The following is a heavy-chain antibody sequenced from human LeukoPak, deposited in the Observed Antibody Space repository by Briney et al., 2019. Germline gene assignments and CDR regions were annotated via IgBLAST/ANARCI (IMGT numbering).Heavy chain of an antibody. J-gene: IGHJ4*02. D-gene: IGHD2-2*01. CDR1: GFSFSSHG. V-gene: IGHV3-23*01. Sequence: GGSLRLSCAASGFSFSSHGMSWVRQAPGKGLEWVSGIIGGAGSTYYADSVRGRCTISGDNSKNTLYLQMNSLRADDTAVYYCAHGTMYQLDSWGQGTLVTVSS. CDR3: AHGTMYQLDS. CDR2: IIGGAGST.